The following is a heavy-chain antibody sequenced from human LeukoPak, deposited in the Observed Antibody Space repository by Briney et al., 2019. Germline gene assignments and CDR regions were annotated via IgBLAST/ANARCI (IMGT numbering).Heavy chain of an antibody. D-gene: IGHD4-11*01. J-gene: IGHJ4*02. CDR1: GFTFSTYS. CDR3: ARVQGQPYYFDY. Sequence: GGSLRLSCAASGFTFSTYSMNWVRQAPGKGLEWVSSISSSSSYIYYADSVKGRFTISRDNAKNSLYLQMNSLRAEDTAVYYCARVQGQPYYFDYWGQGTLVTVSS. V-gene: IGHV3-21*01. CDR2: ISSSSSYI.